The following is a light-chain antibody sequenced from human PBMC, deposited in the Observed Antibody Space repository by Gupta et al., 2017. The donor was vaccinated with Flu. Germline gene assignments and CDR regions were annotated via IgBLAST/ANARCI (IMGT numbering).Light chain of an antibody. CDR2: LSS. Sequence: SSCRSSKTILHSNGYNYLDWYVQKPGQSPQLLIDLSSNRASGVPDRFSARGSGTYFTLTSRRAEAEDVGVYYCMQTLQRPVAFGQGTKVEIK. CDR3: MQTLQRPVA. J-gene: IGKJ1*01. V-gene: IGKV2-28*01. CDR1: KTILHSNGYNY.